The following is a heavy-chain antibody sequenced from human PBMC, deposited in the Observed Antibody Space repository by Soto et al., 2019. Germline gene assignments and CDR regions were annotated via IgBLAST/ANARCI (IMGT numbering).Heavy chain of an antibody. CDR3: ARAAEYDSVWGSYRADWFDP. CDR1: GFTFSSYS. D-gene: IGHD3-16*02. CDR2: ISGSGYI. Sequence: GSLRLSCAASGFTFSSYSMNWVRQAPGKGLEWVSSISGSGYIYYAESVKGRFTISRDNAKNSLCLQMNSLRAEDTAVYYCARAAEYDSVWGSYRADWFDPWGQGTLVTVSS. V-gene: IGHV3-21*01. J-gene: IGHJ5*02.